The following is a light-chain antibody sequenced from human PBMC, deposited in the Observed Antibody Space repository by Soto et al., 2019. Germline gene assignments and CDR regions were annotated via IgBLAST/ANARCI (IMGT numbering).Light chain of an antibody. CDR2: EVS. CDR1: SSDVDTYKY. Sequence: QSALTQPASVSGSPGQSIIISCTGTSSDVDTYKYVSWYQQHPGKAPKLMIYEVSHRPSGVSDRFSGSKSGNTASLTISGLQADDEADYYCCSYAGSTTRVLFGGGTQLTVL. V-gene: IGLV2-14*01. J-gene: IGLJ7*01. CDR3: CSYAGSTTRVL.